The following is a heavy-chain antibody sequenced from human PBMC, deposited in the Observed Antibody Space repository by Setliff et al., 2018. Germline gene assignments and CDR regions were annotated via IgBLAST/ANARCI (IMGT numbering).Heavy chain of an antibody. CDR3: ATDYNYGLDY. V-gene: IGHV1-3*01. CDR1: GYTFTSYA. D-gene: IGHD5-18*01. CDR2: LSAGNGNT. J-gene: IGHJ4*02. Sequence: GASVKVSCKGSGYTFTSYAMHWVRQAPGQRLEWMGWLSAGNGNTKYAEKFQGRVTITADTSTDTAYMELSSLRSEDTAVYYCATDYNYGLDYWGQGTQVTVSS.